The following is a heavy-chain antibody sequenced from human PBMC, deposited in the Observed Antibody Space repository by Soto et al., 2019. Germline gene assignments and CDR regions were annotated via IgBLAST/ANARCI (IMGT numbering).Heavy chain of an antibody. Sequence: GGSLRLSCVTSGFTFNNYGMHWVRQAPGKGLEWVAVIWYDGSNKYYADSVKGRFTISRDNSKNTLYLQMNSLRAEDTAVYYCARDRTRLVDYWGQGTLVTVSS. V-gene: IGHV3-33*08. J-gene: IGHJ4*02. CDR2: IWYDGSNK. CDR3: ARDRTRLVDY. D-gene: IGHD3-22*01. CDR1: GFTFNNYG.